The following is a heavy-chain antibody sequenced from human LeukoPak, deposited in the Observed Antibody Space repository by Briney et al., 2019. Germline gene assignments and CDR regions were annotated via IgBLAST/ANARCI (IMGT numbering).Heavy chain of an antibody. J-gene: IGHJ4*02. CDR2: TSSSDAGT. CDR1: GFTLSTYA. Sequence: GGSLRLSCAASGFTLSTYAMSWVRQTPGKGLEWVAATSSSDAGTYHADSVRGRFTISRDNAKNSLYLQMNSLRAEDTAVYYCARVGFGELTSYYFDYWGQGTLVTVSS. D-gene: IGHD3-10*01. V-gene: IGHV3-23*01. CDR3: ARVGFGELTSYYFDY.